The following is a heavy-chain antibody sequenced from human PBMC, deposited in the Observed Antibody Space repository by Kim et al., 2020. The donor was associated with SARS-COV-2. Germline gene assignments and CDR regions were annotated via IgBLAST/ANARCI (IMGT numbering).Heavy chain of an antibody. J-gene: IGHJ3*02. Sequence: GSTNSNPSLKSRVTISVDTSKNQFSLKLSSVTAADTAVYYCARFRQAFDIWGQGTMVTVSS. CDR2: GST. CDR3: ARFRQAFDI. V-gene: IGHV4-59*01.